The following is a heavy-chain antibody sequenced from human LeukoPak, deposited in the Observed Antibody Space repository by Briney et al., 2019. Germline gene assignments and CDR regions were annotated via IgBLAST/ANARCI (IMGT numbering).Heavy chain of an antibody. CDR3: AKRITIFGVVIPLGY. V-gene: IGHV3-30*18. D-gene: IGHD3-3*01. J-gene: IGHJ4*02. CDR1: GFTFSSYG. Sequence: RSLRLSCAASGFTFSSYGMHWVRQAPGKGLEWVAVISYDGSNKYYADSVKGRFTISRDNSKNTLYLQMNSLRAEDTAVHYCAKRITIFGVVIPLGYWGQGTLVTVSS. CDR2: ISYDGSNK.